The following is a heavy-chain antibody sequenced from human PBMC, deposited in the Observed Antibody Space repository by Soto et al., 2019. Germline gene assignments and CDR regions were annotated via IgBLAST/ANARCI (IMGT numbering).Heavy chain of an antibody. V-gene: IGHV6-1*01. Sequence: SQTLSLTCAISGDSVSSNSAGWNGIRQDPSRGLEWLGRTFYRSRWYNEYAVSVKGRITVSPDTSTNQISLQLSSVTPEDTAVYFCTRDIDFGYWGRGTQVTVSS. CDR3: TRDIDFGY. J-gene: IGHJ4*02. D-gene: IGHD3-3*01. CDR2: TFYRSRWYN. CDR1: GDSVSSNSAG.